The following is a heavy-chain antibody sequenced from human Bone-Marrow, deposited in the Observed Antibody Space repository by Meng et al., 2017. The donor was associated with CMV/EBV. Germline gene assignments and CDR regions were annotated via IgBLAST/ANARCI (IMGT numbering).Heavy chain of an antibody. CDR1: GLSFSRSW. Sequence: GGSLRLSCAASGLSFSRSWMTWVRQAPGKGLEWVANIKEDGGETHYVDSVKGRFTISRDNTGNSLYLQMNSLRVEDTAMYYCARDLGWFRIDPWGQGTLVTVSS. D-gene: IGHD6-19*01. V-gene: IGHV3-7*01. CDR3: ARDLGWFRIDP. J-gene: IGHJ5*02. CDR2: IKEDGGET.